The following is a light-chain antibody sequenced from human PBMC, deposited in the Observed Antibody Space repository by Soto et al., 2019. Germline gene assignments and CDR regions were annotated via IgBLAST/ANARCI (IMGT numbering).Light chain of an antibody. CDR1: SSNIGNNY. V-gene: IGLV1-51*02. CDR3: GTWDSSLSAGV. Sequence: QSVLTQPPSMSAAPGQKVTISCSGSSSNIGNNYVSWYQQLPGTAPKLLMYENNKRPSGIPDRFSGSKSGTSATLGITGLQTGDEADYYCGTWDSSLSAGVFGGGTKVTVL. J-gene: IGLJ3*02. CDR2: ENN.